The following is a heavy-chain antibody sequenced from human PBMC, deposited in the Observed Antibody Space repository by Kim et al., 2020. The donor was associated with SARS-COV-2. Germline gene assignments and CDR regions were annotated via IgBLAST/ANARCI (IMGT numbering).Heavy chain of an antibody. D-gene: IGHD3-22*01. Sequence: YADSVKGRFTISRDHSKTTLYLQMNSLRAEDTAVYYCARDRAFGDYDSSDYWGQGTLVTVSS. CDR3: ARDRAFGDYDSSDY. V-gene: IGHV3-33*01. J-gene: IGHJ4*02.